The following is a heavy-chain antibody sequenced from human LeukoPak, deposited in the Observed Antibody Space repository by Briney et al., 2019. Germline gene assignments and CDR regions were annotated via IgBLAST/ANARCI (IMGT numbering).Heavy chain of an antibody. CDR3: ARDPSNYYFDY. CDR2: ISSSSTYI. J-gene: IGHJ4*02. Sequence: NAGGSLRLSCAASGFTFSTYAMNWVRQAPGKGLEWVSSISSSSTYIYYADSVKGRFTISRDNPQNSLYLQMNSLRAEDTAVYYCARDPSNYYFDYWGQGTLVTVSS. V-gene: IGHV3-21*01. D-gene: IGHD4/OR15-4a*01. CDR1: GFTFSTYA.